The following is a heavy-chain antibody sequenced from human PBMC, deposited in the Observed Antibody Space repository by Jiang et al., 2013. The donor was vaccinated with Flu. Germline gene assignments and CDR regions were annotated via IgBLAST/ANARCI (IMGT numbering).Heavy chain of an antibody. D-gene: IGHD1-26*01. CDR2: ISSSSTYI. Sequence: GLEWVSSISSSSTYIYYADSVKGRFTISRDNAKDSLYLQMNSLRAEDTAVYYCARGPSYGSFDYWGQGTLVTVSS. V-gene: IGHV3-21*01. J-gene: IGHJ4*02. CDR3: ARGPSYGSFDY.